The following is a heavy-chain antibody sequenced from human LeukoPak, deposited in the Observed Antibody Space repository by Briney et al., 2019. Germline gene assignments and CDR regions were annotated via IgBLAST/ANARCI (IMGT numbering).Heavy chain of an antibody. D-gene: IGHD3-10*01. CDR1: GGSISSHY. J-gene: IGHJ5*02. Sequence: SETLSLTCTVSGGSISSHYWSWIRQPPGKGLEWIGYIYYSGSTNYNPSLKSRVTISVDTSKNQFSLKLSSVTAADTAVYYCARVKSRYGSGIHWFDPWGRGTLVTVSS. CDR2: IYYSGST. CDR3: ARVKSRYGSGIHWFDP. V-gene: IGHV4-59*11.